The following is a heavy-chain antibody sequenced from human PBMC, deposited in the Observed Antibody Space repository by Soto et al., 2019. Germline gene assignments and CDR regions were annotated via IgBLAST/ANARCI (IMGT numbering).Heavy chain of an antibody. CDR1: GFTFSNYW. CDR3: ASPPVPYYYYGMDV. J-gene: IGHJ6*02. V-gene: IGHV3-74*01. CDR2: INSDGSST. D-gene: IGHD4-17*01. Sequence: GGSLRLSCAASGFTFSNYWMHWVRQAPGKGLVWVSRINSDGSSTSYADSVKGRFTISRDNAKNTLYLQMNSLRAEDTAVYYCASPPVPYYYYGMDVWGQGTTVTVSS.